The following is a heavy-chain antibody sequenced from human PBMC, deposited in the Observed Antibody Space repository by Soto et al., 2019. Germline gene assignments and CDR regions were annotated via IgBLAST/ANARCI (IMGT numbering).Heavy chain of an antibody. V-gene: IGHV4-34*01. CDR1: GGSFSGYY. D-gene: IGHD3-10*01. Sequence: SETLSLTCAVYGGSFSGYYWSWIRQPPGKGLEWIGEINHSGSTNYNPSLKSRVTISVDTSKNQFSLKLSSVTAADTAVYYCARRYGSGSYYKYNWFDPWGQGTLVTVSS. CDR2: INHSGST. J-gene: IGHJ5*02. CDR3: ARRYGSGSYYKYNWFDP.